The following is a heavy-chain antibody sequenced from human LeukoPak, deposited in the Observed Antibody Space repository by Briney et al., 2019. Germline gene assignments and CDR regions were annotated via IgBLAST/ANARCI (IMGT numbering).Heavy chain of an antibody. CDR3: ARELTLAVAGSRSGLWGKVAPTTTRREYYFDY. Sequence: SETLSLTCTVSGGSISSYSWSWIRQPPATGLERIGYIYYSGSTNYNPSLKRRVTISVDTSRNQFSLKLNSVTAADTAVYYCARELTLAVAGSRSGLWGKVAPTTTRREYYFDYWGQGTLVTVSS. J-gene: IGHJ4*02. V-gene: IGHV4-59*01. CDR2: IYYSGST. CDR1: GGSISSYS. D-gene: IGHD6-19*01.